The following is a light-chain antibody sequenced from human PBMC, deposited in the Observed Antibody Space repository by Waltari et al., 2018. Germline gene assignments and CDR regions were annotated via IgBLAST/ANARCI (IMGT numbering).Light chain of an antibody. V-gene: IGLV3-19*01. Sequence: SSELTQDPAVSVALGQTVRITCQGDSLRTYYVSWFHQKPGQAPALVIYGKNNRPSGIPVRFSASSSGSTASLTIIGAQAEDEADYYCHSRDSSGDVVIGGGTKLTV. CDR3: HSRDSSGDVV. CDR1: SLRTYY. CDR2: GKN. J-gene: IGLJ2*01.